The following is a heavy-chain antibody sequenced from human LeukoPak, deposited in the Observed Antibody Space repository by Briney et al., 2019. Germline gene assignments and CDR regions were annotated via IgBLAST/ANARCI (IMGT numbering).Heavy chain of an antibody. V-gene: IGHV1-2*02. Sequence: GSVKVSCKASGYTFTGYYMHWVRQAPGQGLEWMGWINPNSGGTNYAQKFQGRVTMTRDTSISTAYMELSRLRSDDTAVYYCARVAAQYYYYYGMDVWGQGTTVTVSS. D-gene: IGHD6-13*01. CDR3: ARVAAQYYYYYGMDV. CDR1: GYTFTGYY. CDR2: INPNSGGT. J-gene: IGHJ6*02.